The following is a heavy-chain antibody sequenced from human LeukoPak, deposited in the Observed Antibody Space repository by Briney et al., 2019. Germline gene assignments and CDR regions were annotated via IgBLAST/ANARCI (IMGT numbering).Heavy chain of an antibody. CDR2: IYSGGST. J-gene: IGHJ4*02. CDR1: GFTVSSNY. V-gene: IGHV3-53*01. D-gene: IGHD3-22*01. Sequence: GGSLRLSCAASGFTVSSNYMSWVRQAPGKGLEWVSVIYSGGSTYYADSVKGRFTISRDNSKNTLYLQMNSLRAEDTAVYYCARANDSSGYYLNNFDYWGQGTLVTVSS. CDR3: ARANDSSGYYLNNFDY.